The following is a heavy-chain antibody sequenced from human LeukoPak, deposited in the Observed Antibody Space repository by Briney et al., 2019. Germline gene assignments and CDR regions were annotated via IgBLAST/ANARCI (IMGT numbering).Heavy chain of an antibody. V-gene: IGHV1-2*02. CDR1: GYTFTGYY. CDR2: INPNSGGT. CDR3: ASVKTGARDAFDI. J-gene: IGHJ3*02. Sequence: ASVTVSCTASGYTFTGYYMHWVRQAPGQGLEWVGWINPNSGGTNYAQKFQGRVTMTRDTSISTAYMELSRLRSDDTAVYYCASVKTGARDAFDIWGQGTMVTVSS.